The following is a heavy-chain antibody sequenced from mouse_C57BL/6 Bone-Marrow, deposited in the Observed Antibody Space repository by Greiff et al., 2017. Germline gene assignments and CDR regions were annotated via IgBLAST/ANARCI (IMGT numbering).Heavy chain of an antibody. D-gene: IGHD2-5*01. CDR1: GYTFTSSW. Sequence: QVQLQQSGAELVKPGASVKLSCKASGYTFTSSWMHWVKQRPGRGLEWIGRIDPNSGGTKYNEKFKSKATLTVDKPSSTAYMQLSSLTSEDSAVYYCARSAYYSNYVGYFDVWGTGTTVTVSS. V-gene: IGHV1-72*01. CDR3: ARSAYYSNYVGYFDV. CDR2: IDPNSGGT. J-gene: IGHJ1*03.